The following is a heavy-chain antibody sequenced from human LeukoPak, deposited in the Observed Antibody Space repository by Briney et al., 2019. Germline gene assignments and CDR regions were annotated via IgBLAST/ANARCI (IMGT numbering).Heavy chain of an antibody. CDR2: IYSGGTT. V-gene: IGHV3-53*01. CDR3: ARRAGGYSHPYDY. Sequence: GGSLRLSCATSGFSFSSYAMSWVRQAPGKGLEWVSLIYSGGTTYYADSVKGRFTISRDNSKNTLYLQMNSLRAEDTAVYYCARRAGGYSHPYDYWGQGILVTVSS. D-gene: IGHD4-23*01. CDR1: GFSFSSYA. J-gene: IGHJ4*02.